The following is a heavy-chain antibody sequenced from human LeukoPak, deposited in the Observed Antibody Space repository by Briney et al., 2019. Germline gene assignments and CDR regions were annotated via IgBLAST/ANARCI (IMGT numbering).Heavy chain of an antibody. CDR2: INHSGRT. Sequence: SETLSLTCAVYGESFSGYYWSWIRQPPGRGLEWIGEINHSGRTSYSASLKSRVTISVDTSKNQFSLKLSSVTAADTAVYYCARVSGSGWYDGYWGQGTLVTVSS. CDR1: GESFSGYY. D-gene: IGHD6-19*01. CDR3: ARVSGSGWYDGY. V-gene: IGHV4-34*01. J-gene: IGHJ4*02.